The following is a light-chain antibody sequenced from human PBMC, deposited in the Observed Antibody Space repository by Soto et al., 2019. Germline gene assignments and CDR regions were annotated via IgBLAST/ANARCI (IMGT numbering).Light chain of an antibody. CDR3: HQYNNWPRT. V-gene: IGKV3-15*01. J-gene: IGKJ5*01. Sequence: IVMTQSQATRSVSPGERATLSGRASQSVRNTLAWYQQKPGQAPSLLIYGASTRATGIPARFSGSGSGTEFTLTISSLQSEDFAVYFCHQYNNWPRTFGQGTRLEIK. CDR1: QSVRNT. CDR2: GAS.